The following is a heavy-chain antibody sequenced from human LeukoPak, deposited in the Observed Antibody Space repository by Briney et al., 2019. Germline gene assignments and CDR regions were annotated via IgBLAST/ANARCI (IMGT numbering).Heavy chain of an antibody. CDR1: GFTFSNYG. CDR3: ARVRSSSWFDY. V-gene: IGHV3-33*01. CDR2: IWYDGSNK. D-gene: IGHD6-13*01. Sequence: QPGRSLRLSCAASGFTFSNYGMHWVRQAPGKGLEWVALIWYDGSNKYYADSVKGRFTISRDNAKNTLYLQMNSLRAEDTAVYFCARVRSSSWFDYWGQGTLVTVSA. J-gene: IGHJ4*02.